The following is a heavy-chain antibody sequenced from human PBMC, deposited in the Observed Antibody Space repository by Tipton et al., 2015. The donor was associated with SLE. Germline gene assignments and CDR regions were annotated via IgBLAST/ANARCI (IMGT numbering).Heavy chain of an antibody. CDR1: GYTFSGHY. D-gene: IGHD2-8*02. J-gene: IGHJ4*02. Sequence: QSGAEVKKPGASVKVSCKASGYTFSGHYMHWVRQAPGQGLEWMGHINPNSGGTNYAQKFQGRVTMTRDTSISTAYTELSRLRSDDTAVYFCARDHESLTGIDSQRLPSWGQGTLVTVSS. CDR2: INPNSGGT. CDR3: ARDHESLTGIDSQRLPS. V-gene: IGHV1-2*06.